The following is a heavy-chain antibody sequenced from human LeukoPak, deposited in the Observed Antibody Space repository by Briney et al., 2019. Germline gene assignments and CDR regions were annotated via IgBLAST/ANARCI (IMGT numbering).Heavy chain of an antibody. V-gene: IGHV3-49*03. CDR3: TRDSGPTYYDILTGYFLFDY. J-gene: IGHJ4*02. CDR2: IRSKAYGGTT. CDR1: GFTFGDYA. Sequence: GGSLRLSCTASGFTFGDYAMSWFRRAPGKGLEWVGLIRSKAYGGTTEYAASVKGRFTISRDDSKSIAYLQMNSLKTEDAAVYYCTRDSGPTYYDILTGYFLFDYWGQGTLVTVSS. D-gene: IGHD3-9*01.